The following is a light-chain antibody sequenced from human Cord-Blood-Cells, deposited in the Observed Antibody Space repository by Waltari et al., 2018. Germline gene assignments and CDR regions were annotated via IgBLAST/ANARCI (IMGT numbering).Light chain of an antibody. CDR1: QSVSSY. CDR2: DAS. Sequence: EIVLTQYPATLSLSPGERATLSCRASQSVSSYLAWYHQKPGQAPRLLIYDASNRATGIPARFSGSGSGTDFTLTISSLEPEDFAVYYCQQRSNWPPITFGQGTRLEIK. V-gene: IGKV3-11*01. J-gene: IGKJ5*01. CDR3: QQRSNWPPIT.